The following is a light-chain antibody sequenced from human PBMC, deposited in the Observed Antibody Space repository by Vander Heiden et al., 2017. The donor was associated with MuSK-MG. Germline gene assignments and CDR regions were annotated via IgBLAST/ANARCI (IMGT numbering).Light chain of an antibody. CDR2: GKN. V-gene: IGLV3-19*01. Sequence: SSELTQDPAVSVALGQTVRITCQGDSLRSYYASWYQQKPGQAPVLVIYGKNNRPSGIPDRFSGSSSGNTASLTITGAQAEDEADYYCNSRDSSGNHLEVFGTGTKV. J-gene: IGLJ1*01. CDR3: NSRDSSGNHLEV. CDR1: SLRSYY.